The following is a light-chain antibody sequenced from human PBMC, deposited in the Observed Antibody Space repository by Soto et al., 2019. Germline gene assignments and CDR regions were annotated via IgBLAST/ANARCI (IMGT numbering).Light chain of an antibody. CDR2: EGS. Sequence: QPASVSGSPGQSITISCTGTSSDVGSYNLASWYQQHPGKAPKLMIYEGSKRPSGVSNRFSGSKSGNTASLTISGLQAEDEADYYCCSYAGSSIVVFGGGTKLTVL. CDR1: SSDVGSYNL. V-gene: IGLV2-23*01. CDR3: CSYAGSSIVV. J-gene: IGLJ2*01.